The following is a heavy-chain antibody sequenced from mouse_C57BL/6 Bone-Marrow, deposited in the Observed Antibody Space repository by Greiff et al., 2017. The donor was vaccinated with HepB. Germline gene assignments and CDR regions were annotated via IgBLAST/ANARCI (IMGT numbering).Heavy chain of an antibody. CDR2: IHPNSGST. Sequence: QVQLQQPGAELVKPGASVKLSCKASGYTFTSYWMHWVKQRPGQGLAWIGMIHPNSGSTNYNEKFKSKATLTVDKSSSTDYMQLSSLTSEDSAVYYCARDDGYYGYFDYWGQGTTLTVSS. V-gene: IGHV1-64*01. J-gene: IGHJ2*01. D-gene: IGHD2-3*01. CDR1: GYTFTSYW. CDR3: ARDDGYYGYFDY.